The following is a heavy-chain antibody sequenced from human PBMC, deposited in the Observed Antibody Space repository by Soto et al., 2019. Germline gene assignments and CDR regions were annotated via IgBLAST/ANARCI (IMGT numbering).Heavy chain of an antibody. V-gene: IGHV1-3*01. J-gene: IGHJ4*02. CDR2: INAGNGNT. D-gene: IGHD5-18*01. CDR1: GYTFTSYA. CDR3: ATEKAYSYGYWRYFDY. Sequence: GASVKVSCKASGYTFTSYAMHWVRQAPGQRLEWMGWINAGNGNTKYSQKFQGRVTITRDTSASTAYMELSSLRSEDTAVYSCATEKAYSYGYWRYFDYWGQGTLVTVSS.